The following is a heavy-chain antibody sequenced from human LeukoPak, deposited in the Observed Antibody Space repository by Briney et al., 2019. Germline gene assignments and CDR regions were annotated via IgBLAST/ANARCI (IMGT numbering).Heavy chain of an antibody. Sequence: SETLSLTCTVSGGSISSSSYYWGWIRQPPGKGLEWIGSIYYSGSTNYNPSLKSRVTISVDTSKNQFSLKLSSVTAADTAVYYCARDISDSRLGFDYWGQGTLVTVSS. J-gene: IGHJ4*02. CDR2: IYYSGST. CDR1: GGSISSSSYY. CDR3: ARDISDSRLGFDY. V-gene: IGHV4-39*07. D-gene: IGHD2-21*02.